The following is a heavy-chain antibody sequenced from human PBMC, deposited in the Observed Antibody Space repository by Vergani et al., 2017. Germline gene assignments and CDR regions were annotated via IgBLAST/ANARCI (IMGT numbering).Heavy chain of an antibody. CDR1: GYSFTSYW. D-gene: IGHD2-2*02. CDR2: IYPGDSDT. Sequence: EVQLVQSGAEVKKPGESLKISCKGSGYSFTSYWIGWVRQMPGKGLEWMGIIYPGDSDTRYRPSFQGQVTITADKSISTAYLQWSSLKASDTAMYYCARRSYCSSTSCYIDYWGQGTLVTVSS. V-gene: IGHV5-51*03. J-gene: IGHJ4*02. CDR3: ARRSYCSSTSCYIDY.